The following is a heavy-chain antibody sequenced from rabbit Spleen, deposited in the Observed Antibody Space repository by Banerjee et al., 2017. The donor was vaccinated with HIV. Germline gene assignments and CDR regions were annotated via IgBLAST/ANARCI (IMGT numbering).Heavy chain of an antibody. V-gene: IGHV1S40*01. J-gene: IGHJ6*01. D-gene: IGHD8-1*01. CDR2: TYTSSGST. Sequence: QSLEESGGDLVKPGASLTLTCKASGFSFSSGYFMCWVRQAPGKGLELIACTYTSSGSTWYASWAKGRFTISKTSSTVDLKMTSLTAADTATYFCARDAGTSFSTYGMDLWGPGTLVTVS. CDR3: ARDAGTSFSTYGMDL. CDR1: GFSFSSGYF.